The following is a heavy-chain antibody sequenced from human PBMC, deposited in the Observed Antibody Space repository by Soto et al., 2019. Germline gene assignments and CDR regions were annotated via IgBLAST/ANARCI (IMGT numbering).Heavy chain of an antibody. J-gene: IGHJ5*02. CDR1: GGSISSSNW. CDR3: ARDAPKLLGYCSSTSCYFSSDP. D-gene: IGHD2-2*01. Sequence: SETLSLTCAVSGGSISSSNWWSWVRQPPGKGLEWIGEIYHSGSTNYNPSLKSRVTISVDKSKNQFSLKLSSVTATDTAVYYSARDAPKLLGYCSSTSCYFSSDPWGQGTLVTVSS. V-gene: IGHV4-4*02. CDR2: IYHSGST.